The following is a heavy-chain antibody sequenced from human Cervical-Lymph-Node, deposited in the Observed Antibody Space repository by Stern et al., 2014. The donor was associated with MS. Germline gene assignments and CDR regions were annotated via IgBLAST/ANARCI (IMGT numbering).Heavy chain of an antibody. Sequence: EDQLVESGGGLVKPGGSLRLSCAASGFTFSSYSMNWVRQAPGQGLEWVSSISSSSSYIYYADSVKGRFTISRDNSKNSLYLQRNSLRAEDTAVYYCARDDHYYDSSGYVWGQGTLVTVSS. CDR1: GFTFSSYS. CDR2: ISSSSSYI. CDR3: ARDDHYYDSSGYV. J-gene: IGHJ4*02. D-gene: IGHD3-22*01. V-gene: IGHV3-21*01.